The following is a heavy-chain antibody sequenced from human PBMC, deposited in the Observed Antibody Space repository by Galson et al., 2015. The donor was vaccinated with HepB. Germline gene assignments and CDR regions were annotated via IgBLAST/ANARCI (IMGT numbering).Heavy chain of an antibody. CDR1: GFTFSNYW. CDR2: IKEDGTEK. V-gene: IGHV3-7*03. D-gene: IGHD5-18*01. CDR3: ARQLALPPRHDYFNY. Sequence: SLRLSCAASGFTFSNYWMQWVRQAPGKGLEWVANIKEDGTEKWYVDSVKGRFTISRNNAKNSLYLQMNNLRAADTAVYYCARQLALPPRHDYFNYWGQGAQVTVSS. J-gene: IGHJ4*02.